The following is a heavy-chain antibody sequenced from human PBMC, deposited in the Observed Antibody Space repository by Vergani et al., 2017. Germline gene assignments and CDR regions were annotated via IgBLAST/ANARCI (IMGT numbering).Heavy chain of an antibody. Sequence: EVQLLESGGGLVQPGGSLRLSCAASGFTFSSYVMSWVRQAPGKGLEWVSSMSGSAGSTYYADSVKGRFTISRDNSKNTLYLQMNRLRAEDTAVYYCAKDAGSSSWSSLIDYWGQGTLVTVSS. CDR2: MSGSAGST. D-gene: IGHD6-13*01. J-gene: IGHJ4*02. V-gene: IGHV3-23*01. CDR1: GFTFSSYV. CDR3: AKDAGSSSWSSLIDY.